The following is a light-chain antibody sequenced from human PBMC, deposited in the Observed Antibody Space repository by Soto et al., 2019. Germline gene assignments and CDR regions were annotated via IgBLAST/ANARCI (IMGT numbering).Light chain of an antibody. V-gene: IGLV2-23*02. CDR2: EVN. CDR1: SSDVGDYNL. J-gene: IGLJ1*01. CDR3: CSYAGRSTYV. Sequence: HSALTQPASVSGSPGQSITVSCTGSSSDVGDYNLVSWYQQHPGEAPKLIIYEVNRRPSGVSNRFSGSKSGNTASLTISGLQAEDEADYHCCSYAGRSTYVFGTGTKLTVL.